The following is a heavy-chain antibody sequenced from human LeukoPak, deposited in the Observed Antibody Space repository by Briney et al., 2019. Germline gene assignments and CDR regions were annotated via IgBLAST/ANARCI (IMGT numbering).Heavy chain of an antibody. Sequence: ASVKVSCKASGYTFTSYGISWVRQAPGQGLEWMGWISAYNGNTNYAQKLQGRVTMTTDTSTSTAYMGLRSLRSDDTAVYYCARDQRGVTTRWFDPWGQGTLVTVSS. CDR3: ARDQRGVTTRWFDP. V-gene: IGHV1-18*04. J-gene: IGHJ5*02. D-gene: IGHD4-17*01. CDR1: GYTFTSYG. CDR2: ISAYNGNT.